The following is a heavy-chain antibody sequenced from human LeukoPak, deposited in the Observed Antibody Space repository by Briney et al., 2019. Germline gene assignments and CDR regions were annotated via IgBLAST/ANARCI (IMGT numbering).Heavy chain of an antibody. J-gene: IGHJ4*02. D-gene: IGHD3-22*01. CDR1: GGTFSSYA. CDR2: IIPIFGAA. V-gene: IGHV1-69*05. Sequence: SVKVSCKASGGTFSSYAISWVRQAPGQGLEWMGGIIPIFGAANYAQKFQGRVTFTTDESTSTAYMELSSLRSEDTAVYYCAREIYYDSSGLFDYWGQGTLVTVSS. CDR3: AREIYYDSSGLFDY.